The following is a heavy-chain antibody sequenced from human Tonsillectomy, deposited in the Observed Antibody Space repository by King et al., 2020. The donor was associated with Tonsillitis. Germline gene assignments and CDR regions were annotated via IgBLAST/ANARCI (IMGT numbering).Heavy chain of an antibody. V-gene: IGHV3-30*04. CDR3: ASPLRGYSYGPGPFEY. CDR2: ISYDGRNK. J-gene: IGHJ4*02. CDR1: GFTFSTYA. Sequence: VQLVESGGGVVQPGKSLRLSCEVSGFTFSTYAMYWVSQAPGKGLEWVAIISYDGRNKYYADSVKGRFTISRDNSKNTLYLQINSLRAEDTAVYYCASPLRGYSYGPGPFEYWGQGTLVTVSS. D-gene: IGHD5-18*01.